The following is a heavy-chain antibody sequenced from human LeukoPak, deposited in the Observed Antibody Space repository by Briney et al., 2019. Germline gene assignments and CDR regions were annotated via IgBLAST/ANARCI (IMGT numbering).Heavy chain of an antibody. J-gene: IGHJ4*02. CDR2: IVPISGTI. D-gene: IGHD2-2*01. V-gene: IGHV1-18*01. CDR1: GGTFSSYS. Sequence: ASVKVSCKTSGGTFSSYSISWVRQAPGQGLEWMGGIVPISGTIKYAQKLQGRVTMTTDTSTSTAYMELRSLRSDDTAVYYCARFTPRLTREKFDYWGQGTLVTVSS. CDR3: ARFTPRLTREKFDY.